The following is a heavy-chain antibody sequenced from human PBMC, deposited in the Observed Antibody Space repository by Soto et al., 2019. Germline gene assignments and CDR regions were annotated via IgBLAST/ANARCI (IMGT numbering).Heavy chain of an antibody. J-gene: IGHJ4*02. CDR2: SSYGGTT. CDR3: SRGILV. V-gene: IGHV4-31*01. CDR1: GGSMNSGGYC. D-gene: IGHD2-15*01. Sequence: QVQLQESGPGLVKPSQTLSLTCTVSGGSMNSGGYCWNWIRQHPGEGLEWIGCSSYGGTTSYNPSLKCPLTISVDTSKNQFSLMLNSVTAADTAVYYCSRGILVWGQGTLITVSS.